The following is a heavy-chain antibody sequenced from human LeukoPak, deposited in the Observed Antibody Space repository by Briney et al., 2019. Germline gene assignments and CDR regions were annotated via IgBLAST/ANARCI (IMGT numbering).Heavy chain of an antibody. CDR2: IYYSGST. V-gene: IGHV4-39*07. Sequence: PSETLSLTCTVSGGSISSSSYYWGWIRQPPGKGLEWIGSIYYSGSTYYNPSLKSRVTISVDTSKNQFSLKLSSVTAADTAVYYCARDEWELTDAFDIWGQGTMVTVSS. CDR1: GGSISSSSYY. J-gene: IGHJ3*02. CDR3: ARDEWELTDAFDI. D-gene: IGHD1-26*01.